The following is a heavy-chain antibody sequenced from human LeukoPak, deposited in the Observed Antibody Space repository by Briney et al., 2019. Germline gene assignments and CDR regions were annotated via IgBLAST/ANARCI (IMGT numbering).Heavy chain of an antibody. J-gene: IGHJ4*02. CDR2: IYSGGST. CDR1: GFTFSNYY. V-gene: IGHV3-53*01. Sequence: GGSLRLSCAASGFTFSNYYMSWVRQAPGKGLEWVSVIYSGGSTYYADSVKGRFTISRDNSKNTLYLQMNSLRAEDTAVYYCATVSGWYVDYWGQGTLVTVSS. D-gene: IGHD6-19*01. CDR3: ATVSGWYVDY.